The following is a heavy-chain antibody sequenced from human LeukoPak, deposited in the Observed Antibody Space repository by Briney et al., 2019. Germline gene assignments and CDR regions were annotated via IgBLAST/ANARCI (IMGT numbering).Heavy chain of an antibody. J-gene: IGHJ4*02. Sequence: GGSLRLSCAASGFTFSNYNMNWVRQAPGMGLEWVSSISSSSSYIYYADSVKGRFTISRDNAKNSLYLQMNSLRAEDTAVYYCARDLEVAAAPDYWGQGTLVTVSS. CDR3: ARDLEVAAAPDY. D-gene: IGHD2-15*01. CDR2: ISSSSSYI. V-gene: IGHV3-21*01. CDR1: GFTFSNYN.